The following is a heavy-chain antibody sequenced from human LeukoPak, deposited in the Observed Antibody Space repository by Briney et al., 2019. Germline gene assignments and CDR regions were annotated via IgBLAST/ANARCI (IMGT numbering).Heavy chain of an antibody. CDR1: GFTFSSYS. Sequence: GGSLRLSSAASGFTFSSYSMNWVRQAPGKGLEWVSSISSSSSYIYYADSVKGRFTISRDNAKNSLYLQMNSLRAEDTAVYYCARDRDYYDSSGYPDYWGQGTLVTVSS. CDR2: ISSSSSYI. V-gene: IGHV3-21*01. CDR3: ARDRDYYDSSGYPDY. D-gene: IGHD3-22*01. J-gene: IGHJ4*02.